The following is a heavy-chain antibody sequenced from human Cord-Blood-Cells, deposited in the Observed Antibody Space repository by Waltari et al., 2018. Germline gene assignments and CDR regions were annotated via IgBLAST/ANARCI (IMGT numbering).Heavy chain of an antibody. Sequence: EVQLVESGGGLVQPGRSLRLSCAASGFTFDDYAMHWVRQAPGKGLEWGVGNSWNSGSIGYADSVKGRVTISRDNAKNSLYLQMNSLRAEDMALYYCAKGSSGSPHDAFDIWGQGTMVTVSS. CDR2: NSWNSGSI. V-gene: IGHV3-9*03. J-gene: IGHJ3*02. CDR3: AKGSSGSPHDAFDI. D-gene: IGHD6-19*01. CDR1: GFTFDDYA.